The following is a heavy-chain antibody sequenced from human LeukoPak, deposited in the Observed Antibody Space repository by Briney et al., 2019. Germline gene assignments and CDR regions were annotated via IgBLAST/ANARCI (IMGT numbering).Heavy chain of an antibody. V-gene: IGHV3-11*01. CDR1: GFTFSDYY. J-gene: IGHJ3*02. CDR3: ARRETYYSDSGGYSIDAFDI. D-gene: IGHD3-22*01. CDR2: ISRSGSTI. Sequence: GGSLRLSCAASGFTFSDYYMSWIRQAPGKGLEWVPYISRSGSTIYYADSVKGRFTISRDNAKNSLYLQMNSLRAEDTAVYYCARRETYYSDSGGYSIDAFDIWGQGTMVTVSS.